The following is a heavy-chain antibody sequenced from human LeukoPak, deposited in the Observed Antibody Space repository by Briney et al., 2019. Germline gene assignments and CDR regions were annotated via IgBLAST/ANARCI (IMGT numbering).Heavy chain of an antibody. CDR1: GFTFSSYS. D-gene: IGHD3-22*01. CDR3: AREYYDSSGYYYFDHTLRRQGVDY. J-gene: IGHJ4*02. Sequence: PGGSLRLSCAASGFTFSSYSMNWVRQAPGKGLEWVSYISSSSSTIYYADSVKGRFTISRDNAKNSLYLQMNSLRDEDTAVYYCAREYYDSSGYYYFDHTLRRQGVDYWGQGTLVTVSS. CDR2: ISSSSSTI. V-gene: IGHV3-48*02.